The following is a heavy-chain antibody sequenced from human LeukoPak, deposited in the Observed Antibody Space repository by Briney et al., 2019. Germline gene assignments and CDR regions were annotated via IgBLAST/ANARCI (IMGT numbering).Heavy chain of an antibody. CDR1: GGSIDNYY. V-gene: IGHV4-59*01. CDR3: ARGGDYLFDY. Sequence: PSETLSLTCTVSGGSIDNYYWSWIRQPPGKGLEWIGYIYYSGNTYYIPSLESRVTISVDRSKNQFSLKLRSVTAADTAVYYCARGGDYLFDYWGQGTLVTVSS. D-gene: IGHD4-17*01. J-gene: IGHJ4*02. CDR2: IYYSGNT.